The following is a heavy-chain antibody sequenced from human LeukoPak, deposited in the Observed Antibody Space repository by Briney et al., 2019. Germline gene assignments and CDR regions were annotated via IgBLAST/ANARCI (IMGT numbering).Heavy chain of an antibody. CDR2: ISGSGGST. V-gene: IGHV3-23*01. J-gene: IGHJ4*02. D-gene: IGHD3-3*01. Sequence: PGGSLRLSCAASGFTFSSYAMSWVPQAPGKGLEWVSAISGSGGSTYYADSVKGRFTISRDNSKNTLYLQMNSLRAEDTAVYYCARDLGLRFLEWLFDYWGQGTLVTVSS. CDR3: ARDLGLRFLEWLFDY. CDR1: GFTFSSYA.